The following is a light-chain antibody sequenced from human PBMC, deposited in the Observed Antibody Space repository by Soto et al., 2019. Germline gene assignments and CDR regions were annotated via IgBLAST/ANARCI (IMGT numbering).Light chain of an antibody. V-gene: IGKV3-20*01. Sequence: DIVLTQSPGTLSLSPGERATLSCRASQTVIRNYLAWHQQKPGQTPRLIVYGASSRATGIPDRFSGSWSGTDCTLTISRLEPEDVAVYYCQQHGGSPITFGQGTRLEIK. CDR3: QQHGGSPIT. J-gene: IGKJ5*01. CDR2: GAS. CDR1: QTVIRNY.